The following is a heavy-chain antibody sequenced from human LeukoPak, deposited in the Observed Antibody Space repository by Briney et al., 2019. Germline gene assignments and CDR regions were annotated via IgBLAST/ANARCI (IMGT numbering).Heavy chain of an antibody. CDR1: GFTFSSYW. V-gene: IGHV3-74*01. CDR2: INSDGSTT. J-gene: IGHJ4*02. Sequence: GGSLRLSCAASGFTFSSYWMYWVRQAPGKGLVWVSRINSDGSTTSYADSVKGRFTISRDNAKNTLYLQMNSLRAEDTGVYYCTKDDDSTSYYFDYWGQGNPVTVSS. D-gene: IGHD2-2*01. CDR3: TKDDDSTSYYFDY.